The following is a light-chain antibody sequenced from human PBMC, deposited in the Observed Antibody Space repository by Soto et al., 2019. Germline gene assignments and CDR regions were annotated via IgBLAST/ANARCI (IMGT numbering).Light chain of an antibody. CDR1: QNLRSS. CDR2: GFS. Sequence: VMTQSPATLSVSPGERAPLSCRASQNLRSSLAWYQQKPGQAPRLLIYGFSSRETGIPDRFSGSGSGTDFTLTISRLEPEDFAVYYCQQFGSSPWTFGQGTKVDIK. V-gene: IGKV3-20*01. CDR3: QQFGSSPWT. J-gene: IGKJ1*01.